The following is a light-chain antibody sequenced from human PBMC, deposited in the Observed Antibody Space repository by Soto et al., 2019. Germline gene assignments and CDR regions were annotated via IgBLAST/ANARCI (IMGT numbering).Light chain of an antibody. V-gene: IGLV2-14*01. CDR2: DVN. CDR1: SSDLGGYNY. Sequence: QSVLTQPASVSGSPGQSITISCTGTSSDLGGYNYVSWYQQYPGKAPKLMIYDVNNRRSGVSNRFSGSKSGNTASLTISGLQAEDEADYYCSSYTISSTVVFGGGTKLTVL. J-gene: IGLJ2*01. CDR3: SSYTISSTVV.